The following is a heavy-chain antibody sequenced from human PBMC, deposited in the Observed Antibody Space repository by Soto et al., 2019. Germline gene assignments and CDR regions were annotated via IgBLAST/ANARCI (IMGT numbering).Heavy chain of an antibody. J-gene: IGHJ4*02. V-gene: IGHV1-24*01. CDR1: GYTLTELS. D-gene: IGHD4-17*01. CDR3: ATVPYGDYAPTFDY. CDR2: FDPEDGET. Sequence: SVKVSCKVSGYTLTELSMHWVRQAPGKGLEWMGGFDPEDGETIYAQKFQGRVTMTEDTSTDTAYMELSSLRSEDTAVYYCATVPYGDYAPTFDYWGQGTLVTVSS.